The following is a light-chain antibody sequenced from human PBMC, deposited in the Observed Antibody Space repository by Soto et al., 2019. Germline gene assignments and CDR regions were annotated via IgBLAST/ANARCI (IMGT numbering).Light chain of an antibody. J-gene: IGKJ1*01. V-gene: IGKV3-20*01. CDR1: QTIGKNY. CDR3: QQYGSSPLWT. CDR2: GAS. Sequence: EIVLTQSPGTLSLSPGERATLSCRASQTIGKNYLAWYQQKPGQAPRLHIYGASSRATGISDSFSGSGSGTDFTLTISRLEPEDFAVYYCQQYGSSPLWTFGQGTKVDIK.